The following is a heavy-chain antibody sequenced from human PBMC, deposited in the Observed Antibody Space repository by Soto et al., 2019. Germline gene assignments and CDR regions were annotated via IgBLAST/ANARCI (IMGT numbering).Heavy chain of an antibody. Sequence: QAHLEQSGAELKRPGASVKVSCKASGYTFSDFDINWLRQASGQGPEWMGWMNAKSGDTFFAQRFQDKFNMTWDTSLSTAYMEVGSLTSDDTAIYYCARGNPFNSAGFDVWGQGTTVAVSS. V-gene: IGHV1-8*01. D-gene: IGHD2-21*01. CDR3: ARGNPFNSAGFDV. CDR2: MNAKSGDT. CDR1: GYTFSDFD. J-gene: IGHJ6*02.